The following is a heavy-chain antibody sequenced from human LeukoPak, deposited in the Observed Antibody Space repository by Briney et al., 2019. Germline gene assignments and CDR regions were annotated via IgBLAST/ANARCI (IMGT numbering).Heavy chain of an antibody. V-gene: IGHV3-7*01. D-gene: IGHD3-3*01. J-gene: IGHJ4*02. CDR1: GFTFSSNW. Sequence: GGSLRLSCAASGFTFSSNWMTWVRQAPGKGLEWVATIMQDGSEKYYVDSVKGRFTISRDNAKNSLNLQMDSLRAEDTAVYYCARGDYDFWSGYYPPGPFDYWGQGTLVTVSS. CDR3: ARGDYDFWSGYYPPGPFDY. CDR2: IMQDGSEK.